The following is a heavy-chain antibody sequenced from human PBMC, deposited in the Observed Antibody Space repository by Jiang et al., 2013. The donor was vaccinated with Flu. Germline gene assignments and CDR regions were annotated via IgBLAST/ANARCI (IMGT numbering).Heavy chain of an antibody. CDR2: INSDGSST. D-gene: IGHD3-22*01. J-gene: IGHJ4*02. V-gene: IGHV3-74*01. Sequence: LVWVSRINSDGSSTSHADSVKGRFTISRDNAKNTLYLQMNSLRAEDTAVYYCARSNYYYDSSGYSYYFDYWGQGTLVTVSS. CDR3: ARSNYYYDSSGYSYYFDY.